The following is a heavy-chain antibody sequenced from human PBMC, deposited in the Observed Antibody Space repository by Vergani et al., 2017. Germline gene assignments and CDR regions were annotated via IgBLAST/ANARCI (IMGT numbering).Heavy chain of an antibody. Sequence: QVQLQESGPGLVKPSETLSLTCTVSGGCISSYYWSWIRQPPGKGLEWIGFIYYSGSTNYNPTLKSRVTISVDTSKNQFSLKLSSVTAADTAVYYCARGEDIVVVPAAIRVYYYYGMDVWGQGTTVTVSS. CDR3: ARGEDIVVVPAAIRVYYYYGMDV. CDR1: GGCISSYY. J-gene: IGHJ6*02. D-gene: IGHD2-2*02. V-gene: IGHV4-59*01. CDR2: IYYSGST.